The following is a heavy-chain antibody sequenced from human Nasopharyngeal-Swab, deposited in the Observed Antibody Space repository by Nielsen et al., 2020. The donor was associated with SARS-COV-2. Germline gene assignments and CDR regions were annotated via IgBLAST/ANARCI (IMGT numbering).Heavy chain of an antibody. CDR3: ARGSHYDYVWGSYKPNLDV. CDR1: GGTFSSYG. D-gene: IGHD3-16*01. J-gene: IGHJ6*04. Sequence: SVKVSCKASGGTFSSYGISWVRQAPGQGLEWMGRIIPTAGLANYAQQFQGRVTITADTSTSTSYMELSSLRSEDTAVYYCARGSHYDYVWGSYKPNLDVWGKGTTVTVSS. CDR2: IIPTAGLA. V-gene: IGHV1-69*04.